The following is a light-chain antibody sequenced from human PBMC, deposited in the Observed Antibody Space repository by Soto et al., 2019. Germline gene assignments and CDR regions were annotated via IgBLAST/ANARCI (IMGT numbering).Light chain of an antibody. CDR2: EVT. V-gene: IGLV2-23*02. J-gene: IGLJ1*01. CDR1: NSDIGNYNI. CDR3: CSYAGSDVFV. Sequence: QSVLTQPASVSGSPGQSITISCTGTNSDIGNYNIVSWYQQHTDKAPKLIIYEVTKRPSGVSNRFSGSNSGNTASLTISGLQAEDEGEYHCCSYAGSDVFVFGTGPKLTVL.